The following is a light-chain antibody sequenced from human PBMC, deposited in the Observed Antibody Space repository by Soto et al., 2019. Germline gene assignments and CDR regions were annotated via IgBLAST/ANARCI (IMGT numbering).Light chain of an antibody. CDR2: EVT. CDR1: SSDVGGYNF. CDR3: SSYGGSNNFV. Sequence: QSVLTQPPSASGSPGQSVTISCTGTSSDVGGYNFVSWYQHFPGKAPKLIIYEVTKRPLGVPDRFSGSKSGNTASLTVSGLQTDDEADYYCSSYGGSNNFVFGTGTNVTVL. V-gene: IGLV2-8*01. J-gene: IGLJ1*01.